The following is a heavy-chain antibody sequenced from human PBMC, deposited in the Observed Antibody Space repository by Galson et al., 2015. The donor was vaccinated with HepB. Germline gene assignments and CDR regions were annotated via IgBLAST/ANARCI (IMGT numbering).Heavy chain of an antibody. Sequence: SVKVSCKASGYTFTSYGISWVRQAPGQGLEWMGWISAYNGNTNYAQKLQGRVTMTTDTSTSTAYMELRSLRSDDTAVYYCARSGGLEGWELLVALDYWGQGTLVTVSS. CDR1: GYTFTSYG. D-gene: IGHD1-26*01. CDR2: ISAYNGNT. CDR3: ARSGGLEGWELLVALDY. V-gene: IGHV1-18*01. J-gene: IGHJ4*02.